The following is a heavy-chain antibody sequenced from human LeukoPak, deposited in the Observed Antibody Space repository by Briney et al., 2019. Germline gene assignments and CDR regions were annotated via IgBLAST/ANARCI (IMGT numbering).Heavy chain of an antibody. CDR3: ARGSDYDYVLFDY. Sequence: SETLSLTCTVSGGSISSYYWSWIRQPPGKGLEWIGYIYYSGSTNYNPSLKSRVTISVDTPKNQFSLKLSSVTAADTAVYYCARGSDYDYVLFDYWGQGTLVTVSS. CDR2: IYYSGST. D-gene: IGHD3-16*01. J-gene: IGHJ4*02. V-gene: IGHV4-59*01. CDR1: GGSISSYY.